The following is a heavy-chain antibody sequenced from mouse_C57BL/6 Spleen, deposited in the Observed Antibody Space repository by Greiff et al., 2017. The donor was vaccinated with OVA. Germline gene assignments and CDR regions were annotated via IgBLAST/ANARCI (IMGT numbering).Heavy chain of an antibody. Sequence: DVKLVESGGGLVKPGGSLKLSCAASGFTFSDYGMHWVRQAPEKGLEWVAYISSGSSTIYYADTVKGRFTISRDNAKNTLFLQMTSLRSEDTAMYYCARPGFGYCDYWGQGTTLTVSS. J-gene: IGHJ2*01. V-gene: IGHV5-17*01. CDR2: ISSGSSTI. CDR1: GFTFSDYG. D-gene: IGHD3-2*02. CDR3: ARPGFGYCDY.